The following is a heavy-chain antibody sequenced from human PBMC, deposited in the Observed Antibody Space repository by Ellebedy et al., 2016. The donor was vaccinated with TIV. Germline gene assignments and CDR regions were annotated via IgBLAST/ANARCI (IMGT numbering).Heavy chain of an antibody. V-gene: IGHV3-30*18. CDR3: AKGHYYATYMAYPYAEY. J-gene: IGHJ4*02. CDR2: VSNDGNNQ. D-gene: IGHD3-10*01. Sequence: PGGSLRLSCAASGFTFSTFGMHWVRQAAGKGLEWVAVVSNDGNNQYYADSVKGRFTISRDNSKNTLNLQMNSLRPEDTAVYYCAKGHYYATYMAYPYAEYWGQGALVTVSS. CDR1: GFTFSTFG.